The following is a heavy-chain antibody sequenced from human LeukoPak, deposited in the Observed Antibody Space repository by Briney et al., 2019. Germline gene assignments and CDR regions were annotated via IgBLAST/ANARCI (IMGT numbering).Heavy chain of an antibody. Sequence: GSLRLSCAASGFTVSDNYMSWVRQAPGKGLEWVSVIYSGGDTYYADSVKGRFAISRDNSKNTLYLQMNSLRAEDTAVYYCARSIAVAGSDYWGQGALVTVSS. CDR3: ARSIAVAGSDY. CDR1: GFTVSDNY. CDR2: IYSGGDT. J-gene: IGHJ4*02. D-gene: IGHD6-19*01. V-gene: IGHV3-53*05.